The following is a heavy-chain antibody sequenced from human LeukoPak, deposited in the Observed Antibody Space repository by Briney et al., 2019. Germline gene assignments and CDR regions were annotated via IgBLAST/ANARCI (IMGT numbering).Heavy chain of an antibody. CDR2: ISGSGGST. D-gene: IGHD5-24*01. J-gene: IGHJ4*02. V-gene: IGHV3-23*01. CDR1: GFTFDDYA. Sequence: GRSLRLSCAASGFTFDDYAMHWVRQAPGKGLEWVSTISGSGGSTYYADSVKGRFTISRDNSKNTLYLQMNSLRAEDTAVYYCAKGGPMADFDYWGQGTLVTVSS. CDR3: AKGGPMADFDY.